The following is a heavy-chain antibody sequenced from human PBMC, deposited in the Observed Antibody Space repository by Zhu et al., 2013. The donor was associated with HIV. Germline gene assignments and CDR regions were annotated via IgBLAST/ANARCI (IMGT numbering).Heavy chain of an antibody. Sequence: QVQLVQSGAEVKKPGSSVKVSCKASGGTFSSYAISWVRQAPGQGLEWMGGIIPIFGTANYAQKFQGRVTITADESTSTAYMELSSLRSEDTAVYYCARASRVYYGSGSYRYDYWGQGTLVTVSS. J-gene: IGHJ4*02. CDR3: ARASRVYYGSGSYRYDY. V-gene: IGHV1-69*12. D-gene: IGHD3-10*01. CDR2: IIPIFGTA. CDR1: GGTFSSYA.